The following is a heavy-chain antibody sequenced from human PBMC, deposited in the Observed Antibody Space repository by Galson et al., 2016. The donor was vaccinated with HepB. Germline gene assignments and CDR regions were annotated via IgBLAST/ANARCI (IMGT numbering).Heavy chain of an antibody. V-gene: IGHV3-30*18. D-gene: IGHD3-10*01. Sequence: SLRLSCAASGFTFTNYGMNWLRQAPGKGLEWVAYISNDGSKRYFADSVKGRFTISRDNSKNTLFLRMSSLRAEDTAVYYCAKRDLLWFGDPNAFDVWGQGTMVTVSS. J-gene: IGHJ3*01. CDR2: ISNDGSKR. CDR1: GFTFTNYG. CDR3: AKRDLLWFGDPNAFDV.